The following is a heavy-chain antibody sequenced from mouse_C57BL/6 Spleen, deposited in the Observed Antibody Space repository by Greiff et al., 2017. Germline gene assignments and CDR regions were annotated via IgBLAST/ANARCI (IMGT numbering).Heavy chain of an antibody. V-gene: IGHV3-8*01. Sequence: VQLKESGPGLAKPSQTLSLTCSVTGYSITSDYWNWIRKFPGNKLEYMGYISYSGSTYYNPSLKSRISITRDTSKNQYYLQLNSVTTEDTATYYCASVYGSSYYAMDYWGQGTSVTVSS. J-gene: IGHJ4*01. CDR2: ISYSGST. D-gene: IGHD1-1*01. CDR1: GYSITSDY. CDR3: ASVYGSSYYAMDY.